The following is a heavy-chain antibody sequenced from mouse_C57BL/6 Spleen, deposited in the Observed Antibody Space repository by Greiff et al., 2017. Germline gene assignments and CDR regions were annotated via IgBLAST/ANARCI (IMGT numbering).Heavy chain of an antibody. CDR1: GYTFTDYY. Sequence: VQLQQSGPELVKPGASVKISCKASGYTFTDYYMNWVKQSHGKSLEWIGDINPNNGGTSYNQKFKGKATLTVDKSSSTAYMELRSLTSEDSAVYYCARDSNYYGSSHWYFDVWGTGTTVTVCS. D-gene: IGHD1-1*01. CDR2: INPNNGGT. V-gene: IGHV1-26*01. J-gene: IGHJ1*03. CDR3: ARDSNYYGSSHWYFDV.